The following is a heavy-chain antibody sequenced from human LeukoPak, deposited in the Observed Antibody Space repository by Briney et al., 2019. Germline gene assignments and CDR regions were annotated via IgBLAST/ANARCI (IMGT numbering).Heavy chain of an antibody. Sequence: PGGSLRLSCAASGFAFRTYAVHWVRQAPGKGLEWVAVLSHDGGSEYYADSVKGRFTISRDNSKNTVYLQMNSLRAEDTATYFCARASTGGIPPGRDWGQGTLVTVSS. D-gene: IGHD3-16*01. J-gene: IGHJ4*02. CDR1: GFAFRTYA. CDR2: LSHDGGSE. V-gene: IGHV3-30*14. CDR3: ARASTGGIPPGRD.